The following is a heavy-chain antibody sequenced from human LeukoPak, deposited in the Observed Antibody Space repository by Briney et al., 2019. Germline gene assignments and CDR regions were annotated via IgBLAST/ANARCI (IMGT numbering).Heavy chain of an antibody. CDR3: ARAHDYGDQNFDY. J-gene: IGHJ4*02. V-gene: IGHV1-69*13. CDR1: GGTFSSYA. Sequence: SMKVSCKASGGTFSSYAISWVRQAPGQGLEWMGGIIPIFGTANYAQKFQSRVTITADESTSTAYMELRSLRSDDTAVYYCARAHDYGDQNFDYWGQGTLVTVSS. D-gene: IGHD4-17*01. CDR2: IIPIFGTA.